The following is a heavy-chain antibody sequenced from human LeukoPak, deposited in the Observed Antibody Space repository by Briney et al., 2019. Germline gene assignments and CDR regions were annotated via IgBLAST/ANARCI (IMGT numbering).Heavy chain of an antibody. CDR3: ARGPLAAAAISGHYYYYMDV. V-gene: IGHV3-7*01. CDR2: IKQDGSEK. D-gene: IGHD2-2*02. J-gene: IGHJ6*03. Sequence: GGSLRLSCAASGFTFSSYWMSWVRQAPGKGLEWVANIKQDGSEKYYVDSVKGRFTISRDNAKNSLYLQMNSLRAEDTAVYYCARGPLAAAAISGHYYYYMDVWGKGTTVTVSS. CDR1: GFTFSSYW.